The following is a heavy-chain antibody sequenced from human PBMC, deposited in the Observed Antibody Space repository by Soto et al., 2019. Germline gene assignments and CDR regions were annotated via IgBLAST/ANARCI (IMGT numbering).Heavy chain of an antibody. D-gene: IGHD5-12*01. V-gene: IGHV4-34*01. CDR1: GGSFSGYY. CDR3: ARGLRGYEPFDP. CDR2: INHSGST. Sequence: QVQLQQWGAGLLKPSETLSLTCAVYGGSFSGYYWSWIRQPPGKGLEWIGEINHSGSTNYNPSLKSRVTISVDTSKHQFSLKLSSVAAADTAVYYCARGLRGYEPFDPWGQGTLVTVSS. J-gene: IGHJ5*02.